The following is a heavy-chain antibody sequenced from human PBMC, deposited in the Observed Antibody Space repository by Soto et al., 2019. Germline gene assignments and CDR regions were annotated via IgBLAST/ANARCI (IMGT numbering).Heavy chain of an antibody. CDR3: ARDPPMDV. CDR2: IFYTGNA. Sequence: SETLSLTCTVSGASISSGGYYWSWIRQHPGKGLERIGYIFYTGNAYYNPSLQSRISMSVDTSKNQFSLRLSSVTAADTAVYYCARDPPMDVWGQGTTVTVSS. J-gene: IGHJ6*02. V-gene: IGHV4-31*03. CDR1: GASISSGGYY.